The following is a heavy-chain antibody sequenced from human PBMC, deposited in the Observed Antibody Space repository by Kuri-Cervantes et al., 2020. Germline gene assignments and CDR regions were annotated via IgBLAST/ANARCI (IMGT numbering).Heavy chain of an antibody. V-gene: IGHV1-46*01. CDR2: INPSGGST. CDR1: GYTFTSYY. CDR3: ARKLVPGSGRDRNYYYGMTS. Sequence: ASVKVSCKASGYTFTSYYMHWVRQAPGQGLEWMGIINPSGGSTSYAQKFQGRVTMTRDTSTSTVYMELSSLRSEDSAVYYCARKLVPGSGRDRNYYYGMTSGAKGPRSPSP. J-gene: IGHJ6*02. D-gene: IGHD6-13*01.